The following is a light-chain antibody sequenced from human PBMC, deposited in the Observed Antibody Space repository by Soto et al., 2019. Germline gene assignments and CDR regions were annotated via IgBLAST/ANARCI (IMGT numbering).Light chain of an antibody. CDR2: KAS. CDR1: HSISSW. J-gene: IGKJ2*01. Sequence: DLQMTQSPSTLSASVGDRVTITCRASHSISSWLAWYQQKPGKAPNLLIYKASSLESGVPSRFSGSGSGTEFTLTISSPQPDDFATYYCQQYNSYSYTFGQGTKLEIK. CDR3: QQYNSYSYT. V-gene: IGKV1-5*03.